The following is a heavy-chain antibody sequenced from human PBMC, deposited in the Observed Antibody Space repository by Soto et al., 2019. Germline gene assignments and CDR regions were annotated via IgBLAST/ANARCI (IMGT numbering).Heavy chain of an antibody. CDR1: GFTFSSYG. V-gene: IGHV3-30*18. CDR2: ISYDGSNK. D-gene: IGHD7-27*01. CDR3: AKDFLGLRYYYYYGMDV. J-gene: IGHJ6*02. Sequence: QVQLVESGGGVVQPGRSLRLSCAASGFTFSSYGMHWVRQAPGKGLEWVAVISYDGSNKYYADSVKGRFTISRDNSKNTLYLQMNSLRAEDTAVYYCAKDFLGLRYYYYYGMDVWGQGTTVTVSS.